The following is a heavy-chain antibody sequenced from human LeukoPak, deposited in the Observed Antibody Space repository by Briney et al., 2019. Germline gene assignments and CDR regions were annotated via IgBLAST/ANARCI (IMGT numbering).Heavy chain of an antibody. J-gene: IGHJ4*02. CDR1: GYTFTSYA. CDR2: INAGNGNT. V-gene: IGHV1-3*01. D-gene: IGHD5-12*01. Sequence: ASVKVSCKASGYTFTSYAMHWVRQAPGQRLEWMGWINAGNGNTKYSQKFQGRVTITRDTSASTAYMELSSLRSEDTAAYYCAREGATIPFDYWGQGTLVTVSS. CDR3: AREGATIPFDY.